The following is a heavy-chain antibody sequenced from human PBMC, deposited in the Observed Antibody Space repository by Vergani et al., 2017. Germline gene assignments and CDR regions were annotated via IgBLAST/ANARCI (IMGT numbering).Heavy chain of an antibody. J-gene: IGHJ3*02. V-gene: IGHV4-61*08. CDR1: GGSISSGGYY. CDR2: IYYSGST. Sequence: QVQLQESGPGLVKPSQTLSLTCTVSGGSISSGGYYWSWIRQHPGKGLEWIGYIYYSGSTNYNPSLKSRVTISVDTSKNQFSLKLSSVTAADTAVYYCARARCSGGSCYSFDAFDIWGQGTMVTVSS. D-gene: IGHD2-15*01. CDR3: ARARCSGGSCYSFDAFDI.